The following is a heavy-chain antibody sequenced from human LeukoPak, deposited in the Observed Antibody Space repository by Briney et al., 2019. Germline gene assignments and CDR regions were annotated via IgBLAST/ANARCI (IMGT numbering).Heavy chain of an antibody. V-gene: IGHV3-7*01. CDR2: IKQDGSEK. D-gene: IGHD5-12*01. Sequence: PGGSLRLSCAASGFTFSTYWMSWVRQAPGKGLEWVANIKQDGSEKYYVDSVKGRLTISRDNAKNTLYLQMNSLRVEDTAVYYCARGDGYAQRDWGQGTLVTVPS. J-gene: IGHJ4*02. CDR1: GFTFSTYW. CDR3: ARGDGYAQRD.